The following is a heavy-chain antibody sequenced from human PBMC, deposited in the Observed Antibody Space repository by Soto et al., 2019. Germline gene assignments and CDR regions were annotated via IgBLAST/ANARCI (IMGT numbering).Heavy chain of an antibody. V-gene: IGHV1-2*02. Sequence: ASVKVSCKASGYTFIDYYMHRVRQAPGQGFEWMGRIGPRSGGTNYAQKFQGRVTMTWDTSLNTAYMELSSLISEDTAVYYCARPPGYISDWYYFDLWGQGTLVTVSS. CDR1: GYTFIDYY. D-gene: IGHD3-9*01. CDR2: IGPRSGGT. CDR3: ARPPGYISDWYYFDL. J-gene: IGHJ4*02.